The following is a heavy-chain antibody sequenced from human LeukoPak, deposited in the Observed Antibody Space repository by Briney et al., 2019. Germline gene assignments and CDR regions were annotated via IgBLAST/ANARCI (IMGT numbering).Heavy chain of an antibody. J-gene: IGHJ3*02. CDR3: ARVPVVVVPAAILGAFDI. V-gene: IGHV4-38-2*02. D-gene: IGHD2-2*02. CDR2: IYHSGST. Sequence: PSETLSLTCTVSGYSISSGYYWGWIRQPPGKGLEWIGSIYHSGSTYYNPSLKSRVTMSVDTSKNQFSLKLSSVTAADTAVYYCARVPVVVVPAAILGAFDIWGQGTMVTVSS. CDR1: GYSISSGYY.